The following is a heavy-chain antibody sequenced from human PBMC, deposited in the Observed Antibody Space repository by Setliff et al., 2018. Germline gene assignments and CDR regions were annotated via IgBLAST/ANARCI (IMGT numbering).Heavy chain of an antibody. CDR2: IYYSGTT. Sequence: SETLSLTCTVSGGSISSDYWSWIRQSPGKGLEWIGYIYYSGTTNYNPSLKSRVIISVDTSKTQFSLRLSPVTAADTAVYFCARGCSSGSCYPHDVFAIWGQGTMGT. CDR1: GGSISSDY. J-gene: IGHJ3*02. CDR3: ARGCSSGSCYPHDVFAI. V-gene: IGHV4-59*01. D-gene: IGHD2-15*01.